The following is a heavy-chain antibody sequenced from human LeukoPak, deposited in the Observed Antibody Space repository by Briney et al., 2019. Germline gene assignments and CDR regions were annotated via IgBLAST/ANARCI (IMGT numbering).Heavy chain of an antibody. CDR2: ISGSGGST. J-gene: IGHJ5*02. CDR3: AKDPWIPPTVVPAASNWFDP. CDR1: GFTFSSYA. D-gene: IGHD2-2*01. V-gene: IGHV3-23*01. Sequence: PGGSQRLSCAASGFTFSSYAMSWVRQAPGKGLEWVSAISGSGGSTYYADSVKGRFTISRDNSKNTLYLQMNSLRAEDTAVYYCAKDPWIPPTVVPAASNWFDPWGQGTLVTVSS.